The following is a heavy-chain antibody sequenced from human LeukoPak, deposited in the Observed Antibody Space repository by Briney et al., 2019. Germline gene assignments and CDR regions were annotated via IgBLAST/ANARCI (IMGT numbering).Heavy chain of an antibody. CDR2: IYYSGST. CDR1: GGSISSGGYY. D-gene: IGHD4-17*01. CDR3: ARLGYTVTTRYFDY. J-gene: IGHJ4*02. Sequence: PSQTLSLTCTVSGGSISSGGYYWSWIRQPPGKGLEWIGYIYYSGSTNYNPSLKSRVTISVDTSKNQFSLKLSSVTAADTAVYYCARLGYTVTTRYFDYWGQGTLVTVSS. V-gene: IGHV4-61*08.